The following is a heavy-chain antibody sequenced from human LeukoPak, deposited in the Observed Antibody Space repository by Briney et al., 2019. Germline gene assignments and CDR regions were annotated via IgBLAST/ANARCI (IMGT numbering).Heavy chain of an antibody. Sequence: QPGGSLHLSCAASGFTFSGSAMHWVRQASGKGLEWLGRIRSKADSYTTAYAASVKGMFIVSRDDSTNTAYLQMNSLKTEDTAVYYCRAAADLNDYWGQGTLVTASS. D-gene: IGHD6-13*01. CDR2: IRSKADSYTT. CDR1: GFTFSGSA. J-gene: IGHJ4*02. V-gene: IGHV3-73*01. CDR3: RAAADLNDY.